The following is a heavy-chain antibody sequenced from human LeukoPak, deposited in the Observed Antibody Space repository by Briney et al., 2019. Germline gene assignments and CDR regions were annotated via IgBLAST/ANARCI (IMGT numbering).Heavy chain of an antibody. CDR2: IYPGDSDT. J-gene: IGHJ4*02. D-gene: IGHD3-10*01. CDR3: ATYSSGMAYDYFDY. V-gene: IGHV5-51*01. Sequence: EYLNLYCYWSGYSRTSFSIGWARQMPGKGLEWMGIIYPGDSDTRYSASFQGQVIISADESINTAYLQWSSLKASDTAMYYCATYSSGMAYDYFDYWGEGTLVTVSS. CDR1: GYSRTSFS.